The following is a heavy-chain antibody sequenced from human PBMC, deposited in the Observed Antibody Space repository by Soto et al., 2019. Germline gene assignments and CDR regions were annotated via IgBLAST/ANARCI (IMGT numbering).Heavy chain of an antibody. Sequence: VQLVESGGGVVQPGRSLRLSCAASGFTFSSYGMHWVRQAPGKGLEWVAVIWYDGSNKYYADSVKGRFTISRDNSKNTLYLQMNSLRAEDTAVYYCARGTRPSGYSSSWYYYMDVWGKGTTVTVSS. J-gene: IGHJ6*03. V-gene: IGHV3-33*01. D-gene: IGHD6-13*01. CDR1: GFTFSSYG. CDR2: IWYDGSNK. CDR3: ARGTRPSGYSSSWYYYMDV.